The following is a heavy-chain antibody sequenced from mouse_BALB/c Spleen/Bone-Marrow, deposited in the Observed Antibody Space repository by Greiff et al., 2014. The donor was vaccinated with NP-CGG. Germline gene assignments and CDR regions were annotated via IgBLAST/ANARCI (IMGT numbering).Heavy chain of an antibody. J-gene: IGHJ3*01. CDR1: GHTFTAYW. CDR3: ARYWDTY. D-gene: IGHD4-1*01. CDR2: IDPRTGYT. V-gene: IGHV1-7*01. Sequence: LQESVPELAKPGASVQMSCKASGHTFTAYWMHWVKQRPGQGLEWIGYIDPRTGYTEYNQKFKDKATLTADKSSNTAYMQLRSLTSEDSAVYYCARYWDTYWGQGTQVTVSA.